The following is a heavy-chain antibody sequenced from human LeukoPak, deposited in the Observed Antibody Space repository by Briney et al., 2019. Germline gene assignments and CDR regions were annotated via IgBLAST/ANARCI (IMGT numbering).Heavy chain of an antibody. D-gene: IGHD3-10*01. V-gene: IGHV4-38-2*02. J-gene: IGHJ4*02. Sequence: SETLSLTCTVSGYSISSGYYWGWIRQPPGKGLEWVGSIYHSGSTYYNPSLKSRVTISVDTSKNQFSLKLSSVTAADTAVYYCAGFGELSVDYWGQGTLVTVSS. CDR2: IYHSGST. CDR1: GYSISSGYY. CDR3: AGFGELSVDY.